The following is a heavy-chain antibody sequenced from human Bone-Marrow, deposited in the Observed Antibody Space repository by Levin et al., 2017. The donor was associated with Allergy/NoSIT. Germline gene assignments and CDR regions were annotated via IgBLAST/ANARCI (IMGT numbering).Heavy chain of an antibody. J-gene: IGHJ4*02. Sequence: PSETLSLTCTVSGDSVSNYYWSWIRQPPGKGLEWIGYAHDSGSTNNNPSLKSRVTMSVDTSKNQFSVRLNSVTAAATAVYYCAGHPQYFVWTGSYPPADFDYWGKGTVVSVSS. V-gene: IGHV4-59*02. CDR3: AGHPQYFVWTGSYPPADFDY. CDR1: GDSVSNYY. CDR2: AHDSGST. D-gene: IGHD3/OR15-3a*01.